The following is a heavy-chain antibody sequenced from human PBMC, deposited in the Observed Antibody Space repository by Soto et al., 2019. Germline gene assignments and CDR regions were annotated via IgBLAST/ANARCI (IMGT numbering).Heavy chain of an antibody. V-gene: IGHV3-23*01. J-gene: IGHJ3*02. CDR3: AKDALPIFGVGEDAFDI. D-gene: IGHD3-3*01. Sequence: EVQLLESGGGLVQPGGSLRLSCAASGFTFSSYAMSWVRQAPGKGLEWVSAISGSGGSTYYADAVKGRFTISRDNYKNTLYLQMNSLRDEDTAVYYCAKDALPIFGVGEDAFDIWGQGTMVTVSS. CDR2: ISGSGGST. CDR1: GFTFSSYA.